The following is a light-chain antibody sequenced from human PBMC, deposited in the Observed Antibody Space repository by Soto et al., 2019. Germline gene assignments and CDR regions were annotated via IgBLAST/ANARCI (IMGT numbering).Light chain of an antibody. CDR3: QQYGGSPGT. J-gene: IGKJ1*01. V-gene: IGKV3-20*01. CDR1: QSLTSNY. Sequence: EIVLTQSPATLSLSPGERATLSCRASQSLTSNYLAWYQHKPGQAPRLLIFGASSRATGIPDRFGGSGSGTDFTLTISRLEPEDFAVYYCQQYGGSPGTFGQGNKVEI. CDR2: GAS.